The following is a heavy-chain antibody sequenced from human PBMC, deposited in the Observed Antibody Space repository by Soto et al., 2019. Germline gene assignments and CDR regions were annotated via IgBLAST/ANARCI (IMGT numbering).Heavy chain of an antibody. CDR2: IFYLGSS. CDR3: ARHSLALRKNNWFDP. D-gene: IGHD3-3*02. V-gene: IGHV4-39*01. J-gene: IGHJ5*02. CDR1: GDSIISSDFY. Sequence: SETLSLTCTVSGDSIISSDFYWGWVRQPPGKGLEWIRSIFYLGSSYYNPSLKSRLTMSVDTSKNQFSLRLRSVTAADTALYFCARHSLALRKNNWFDPWGQGIMVTVSS.